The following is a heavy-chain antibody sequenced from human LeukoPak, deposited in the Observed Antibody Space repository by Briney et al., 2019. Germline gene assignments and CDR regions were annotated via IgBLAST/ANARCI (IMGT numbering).Heavy chain of an antibody. V-gene: IGHV4-59*11. Sequence: PSETLSLTCTVSGGSISHHFWGWIRQPPGKGLDWIGYISYSESANYNPSLKSRVTISLDTSKNEFSLRLTSMNSADSAVYYCARVSVASADRGHFDYWGQGTLVTVSS. CDR3: ARVSVASADRGHFDY. CDR2: ISYSESA. CDR1: GGSISHHF. J-gene: IGHJ4*02. D-gene: IGHD6-13*01.